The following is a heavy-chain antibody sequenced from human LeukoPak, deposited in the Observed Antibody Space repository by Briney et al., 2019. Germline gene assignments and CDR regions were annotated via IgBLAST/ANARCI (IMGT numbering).Heavy chain of an antibody. J-gene: IGHJ6*02. Sequence: RASVKVSCKASGYTFTGYYMHWVRQAPGQGLEWMGWINPNSGGTNYAQKFQGWVTMTRDTSISTAYMELSRLRSDDTAVYYCARNLGYFRITSGNVGYYYYGMDVWGQGTTVTVSS. CDR1: GYTFTGYY. V-gene: IGHV1-2*04. D-gene: IGHD3-22*01. CDR2: INPNSGGT. CDR3: ARNLGYFRITSGNVGYYYYGMDV.